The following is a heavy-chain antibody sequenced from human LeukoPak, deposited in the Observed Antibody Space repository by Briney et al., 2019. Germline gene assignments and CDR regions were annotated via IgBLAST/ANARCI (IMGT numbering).Heavy chain of an antibody. Sequence: PGGSLRVSCAVSGFTVRNYWMNWVRQAPGKGLVWVSRINSDGSTTNYADSVKGRFTISRDNAKNTVFLQMKSLRAEDTAVYYCTGLDSGAWYPSDYWGQGTLVTVSS. V-gene: IGHV3-74*01. CDR3: TGLDSGAWYPSDY. CDR1: GFTVRNYW. CDR2: INSDGSTT. J-gene: IGHJ4*02. D-gene: IGHD6-19*01.